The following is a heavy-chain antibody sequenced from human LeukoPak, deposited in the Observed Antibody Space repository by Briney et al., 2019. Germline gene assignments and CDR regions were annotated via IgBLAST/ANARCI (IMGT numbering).Heavy chain of an antibody. CDR3: ARAPSLNWGSGDWFDP. Sequence: GGSLRLSCAVSGITLSNYGMSWVRQAPGKGLEWVAGISDSGGRTNYADSVKGRFTISRDNPKNTLYLQMNSLRAEDTAVYYCARAPSLNWGSGDWFDPWGQGTLVTVSS. CDR1: GITLSNYG. CDR2: ISDSGGRT. D-gene: IGHD7-27*01. V-gene: IGHV3-23*01. J-gene: IGHJ5*02.